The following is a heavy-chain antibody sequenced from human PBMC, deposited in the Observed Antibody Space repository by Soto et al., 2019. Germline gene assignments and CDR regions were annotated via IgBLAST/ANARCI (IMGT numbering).Heavy chain of an antibody. CDR2: INPGGGST. V-gene: IGHV1-46*04. J-gene: IGHJ4*02. CDR1: GYTFTHSY. D-gene: IGHD5-18*01. CDR3: ARPPFPGCSNGGCDPGDH. Sequence: QVQLVQSGAEVKKPGASVKVSCKASGYTFTHSYMHWVRQAPGQGLEWLGLINPGGGSTSYAQNLQDRRTRTRDTSTSTGYMEPSSLRSEDTAVYYCARPPFPGCSNGGCDPGDHWGQGTLVTVSS.